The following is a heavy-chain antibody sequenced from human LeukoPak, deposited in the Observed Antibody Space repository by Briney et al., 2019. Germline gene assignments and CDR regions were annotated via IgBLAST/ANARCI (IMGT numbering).Heavy chain of an antibody. CDR2: IYYSGST. CDR3: ARGAGAGYNLQPFDY. Sequence: PSETLSLTCTVSGGSISSYYWSWIRQPPGKGLEWIGYIYYSGSTKYNPSLKSRVSISVDTSENQFSLKLSSVTAADTAVYYCARGAGAGYNLQPFDYWGQGTLVTVSS. J-gene: IGHJ4*02. D-gene: IGHD5-24*01. V-gene: IGHV4-59*08. CDR1: GGSISSYY.